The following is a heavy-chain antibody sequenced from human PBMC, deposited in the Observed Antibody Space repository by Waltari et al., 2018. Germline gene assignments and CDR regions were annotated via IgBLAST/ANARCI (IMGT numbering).Heavy chain of an antibody. D-gene: IGHD1-20*01. CDR1: GFSLTTPGVG. CDR2: IYWDDDK. V-gene: IGHV2-5*02. Sequence: QITLKESGPTLVNPTQTLTLTCTFSGFSLTTPGVGVGWIRQPPGKSLECLALIYWDDDKRYNPSLKSRLTITKDTSKNQVGLTMTNLDPVDTATYFCAHRLGVSLTSNWNHGYFDYWGQGALVTVSS. J-gene: IGHJ4*02. CDR3: AHRLGVSLTSNWNHGYFDY.